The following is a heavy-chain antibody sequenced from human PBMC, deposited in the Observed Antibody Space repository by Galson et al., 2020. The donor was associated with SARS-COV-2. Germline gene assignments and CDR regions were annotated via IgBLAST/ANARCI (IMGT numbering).Heavy chain of an antibody. CDR2: ISGSGGST. CDR1: GFTFSSYA. CDR3: AKGQTGYSSGWENLRGYYDYGMDV. J-gene: IGHJ6*02. Sequence: GGSLRLSCAASGFTFSSYAMSWVRQAPGKGLEWVSAISGSGGSTYSADSVKGRFTISRDNSKNTLYLQMNSLRAEDTAVYYCAKGQTGYSSGWENLRGYYDYGMDVWGQGTTVTVSS. V-gene: IGHV3-23*01. D-gene: IGHD6-19*01.